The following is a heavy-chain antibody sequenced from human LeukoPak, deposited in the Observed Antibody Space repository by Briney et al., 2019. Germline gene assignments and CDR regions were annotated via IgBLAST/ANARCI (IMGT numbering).Heavy chain of an antibody. CDR3: ARLYSGYEAPFDY. Sequence: GESLKISCKISGYKLTNNWIGWVRQVPGKGLEWMGIIYPGDSVTRYSPSFQGQVTISADKSISTAYLQWSSLKASDTAMYYCARLYSGYEAPFDYWGQGTLVTVSS. J-gene: IGHJ4*02. D-gene: IGHD5-12*01. CDR2: IYPGDSVT. CDR1: GYKLTNNW. V-gene: IGHV5-51*01.